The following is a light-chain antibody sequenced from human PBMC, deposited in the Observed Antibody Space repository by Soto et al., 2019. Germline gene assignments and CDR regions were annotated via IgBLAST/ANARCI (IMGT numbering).Light chain of an antibody. V-gene: IGLV1-44*01. CDR3: ASWDDILYGQV. J-gene: IGLJ3*02. CDR2: SDD. CDR1: TSNVGSNV. Sequence: QPVLTQPPSASGPPGQRVTISCSGSTSNVGSNVVNWYQKFPGSAPKLLIYSDDLRPSWVPDRFSASKSGTSASLAISGLQFEDEADYYCASWDDILYGQVFGGGTKLTVL.